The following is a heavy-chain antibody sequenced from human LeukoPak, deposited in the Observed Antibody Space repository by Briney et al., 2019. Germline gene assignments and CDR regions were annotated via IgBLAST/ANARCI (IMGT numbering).Heavy chain of an antibody. CDR3: ARVVPAAIWAFDI. D-gene: IGHD2-2*02. V-gene: IGHV4-61*02. CDR2: IYTSGST. J-gene: IGHJ3*02. CDR1: GGSISSGSYY. Sequence: PSETLSLTCTVSGGSISSGSYYWSWIRQPAGKGLEWIGRIYTSGSTNYNPSLKSRVTISVDTSKSQFSLKLSSVTAADTAVYYCARVVPAAIWAFDIWGQGTMVTVSS.